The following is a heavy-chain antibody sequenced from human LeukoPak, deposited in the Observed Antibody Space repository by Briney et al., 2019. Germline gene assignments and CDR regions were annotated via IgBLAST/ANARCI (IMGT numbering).Heavy chain of an antibody. V-gene: IGHV3-49*04. CDR1: GFTFGDYV. CDR3: TSGYDYGWFDP. CDR2: IRSKAYGGTT. Sequence: SLRLSCTASGFTFGDYVMSWVRQAPGKGLGWGGFIRSKAYGGTTEYAASVKARFTISRDDSKSIAYLQMNSLKTEDTAVYYCTSGYDYGWFDPWGQGTLVTVSS. D-gene: IGHD5-12*01. J-gene: IGHJ5*02.